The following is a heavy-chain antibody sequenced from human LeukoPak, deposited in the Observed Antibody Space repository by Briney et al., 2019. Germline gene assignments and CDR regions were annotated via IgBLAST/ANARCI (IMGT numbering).Heavy chain of an antibody. CDR1: GFTFDDYA. CDR2: ISWNSGSI. J-gene: IGHJ4*02. Sequence: PGRSLRLSCAASGFTFDDYAMHWVRQAPGKGLEWVSGISWNSGSIGYADSVKGRFTISRDNAKNSLYLQMNSLRAEDTALYYCAKVICGGDCYSFDYWGQGTLVTVSS. D-gene: IGHD2-21*02. CDR3: AKVICGGDCYSFDY. V-gene: IGHV3-9*01.